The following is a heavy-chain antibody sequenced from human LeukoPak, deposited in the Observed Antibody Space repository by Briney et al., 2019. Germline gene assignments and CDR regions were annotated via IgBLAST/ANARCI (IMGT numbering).Heavy chain of an antibody. D-gene: IGHD3-9*01. CDR3: ARANLDDYYGMDV. J-gene: IGHJ6*04. Sequence: PSENLSLTSTVSGDSISSYNWSWIRQPPGKGLERIGYIYYSGSTNYNPSLKSRVTISVDTSKNQFSLKLRSVTAADRAVYYCARANLDDYYGMDVWGKGTTVTVSS. V-gene: IGHV4-59*01. CDR2: IYYSGST. CDR1: GDSISSYN.